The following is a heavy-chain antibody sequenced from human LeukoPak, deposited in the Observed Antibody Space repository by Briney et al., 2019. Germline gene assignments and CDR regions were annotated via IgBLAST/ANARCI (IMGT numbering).Heavy chain of an antibody. CDR1: GYTFTSYY. J-gene: IGHJ5*02. D-gene: IGHD4-23*01. V-gene: IGHV1-46*03. Sequence: ASVKVSCKASGYTFTSYYMHWVRQAPGQGLEWMGIINPSGGSTSYAQKFQGRVTMTRDTSTSTVYMELSSLRSEDTAVYYCARWATVGGRENWFDPWGQGTLVTVSS. CDR3: ARWATVGGRENWFDP. CDR2: INPSGGST.